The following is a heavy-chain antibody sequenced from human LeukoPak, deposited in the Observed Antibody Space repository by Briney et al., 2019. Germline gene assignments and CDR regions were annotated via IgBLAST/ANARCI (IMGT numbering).Heavy chain of an antibody. Sequence: NPGGSLRLSCAASGFTFSSYSMNWVRQAPGRGLEWVSSISSSSSYIYYADSVKGRFTISRDNSKNTLYLQMNSLRAEDTAVYYCAKDLGIAVADPLPVDYWGQGTLVTVSS. D-gene: IGHD6-19*01. CDR3: AKDLGIAVADPLPVDY. J-gene: IGHJ4*02. V-gene: IGHV3-21*04. CDR1: GFTFSSYS. CDR2: ISSSSSYI.